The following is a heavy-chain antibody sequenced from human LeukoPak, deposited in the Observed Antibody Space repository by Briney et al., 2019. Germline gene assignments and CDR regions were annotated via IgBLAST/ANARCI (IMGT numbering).Heavy chain of an antibody. CDR3: ARDSPPYDFWSGYQRDTYFDY. CDR1: GYSISSGYY. CDR2: IYHSGST. Sequence: SETLSLTCAVSGYSISSGYYWGWIRQRPGRGLEWIGSIYHSGSTYYNPSLKSRVTISVDTSKNQFSLKLSSVTAADTAVYYCARDSPPYDFWSGYQRDTYFDYWGQGTLVTVSS. J-gene: IGHJ4*02. D-gene: IGHD3-3*01. V-gene: IGHV4-38-2*02.